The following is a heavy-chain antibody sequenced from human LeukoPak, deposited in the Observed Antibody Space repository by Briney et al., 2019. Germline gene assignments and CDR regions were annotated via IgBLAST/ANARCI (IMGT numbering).Heavy chain of an antibody. CDR2: ITDSGDTT. Sequence: GGSLRLSCAASGFTFSSFAMSWVRQAPGKGLEWVSTITDSGDTTYSADSVKGRFTISRDNSKNTLYLQMNSLRAEDTAVYYCARGQVVAAPFDPWGQGTLVTVSS. V-gene: IGHV3-23*01. CDR1: GFTFSSFA. J-gene: IGHJ5*02. CDR3: ARGQVVAAPFDP. D-gene: IGHD2-15*01.